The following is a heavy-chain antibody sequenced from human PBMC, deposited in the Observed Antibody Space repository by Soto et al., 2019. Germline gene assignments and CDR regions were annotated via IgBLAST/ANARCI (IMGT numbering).Heavy chain of an antibody. CDR3: ARDGSSGPIIAAAGTYYYYGMDV. D-gene: IGHD6-13*01. CDR1: GGTFSSYA. J-gene: IGHJ6*02. CDR2: IIPIFGTA. Sequence: ASVKVSCKASGGTFSSYAISWVRQAPGQGLEWMGGIIPIFGTANYAQKFQGRVTITADKSTSTAYMELSSLRSEDTAVYYCARDGSSGPIIAAAGTYYYYGMDVWGQGTTVTVSS. V-gene: IGHV1-69*06.